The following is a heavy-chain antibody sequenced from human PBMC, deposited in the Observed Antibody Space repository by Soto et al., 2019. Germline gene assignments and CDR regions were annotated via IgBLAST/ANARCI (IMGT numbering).Heavy chain of an antibody. J-gene: IGHJ4*02. CDR2: IYYSGST. D-gene: IGHD6-6*01. CDR1: GGSISSSSYY. CDR3: ASQLVNSSFDY. V-gene: IGHV4-39*01. Sequence: QLQLQESGPGLVKPSETLSLTCTVSGGSISSSSYYWGWIRQPPGKGLEWIGSIYYSGSTYYNPSLKSRVSLSVATSNSQFSLYLSSVTAADTAVYYCASQLVNSSFDYWCQGTLVTVSS.